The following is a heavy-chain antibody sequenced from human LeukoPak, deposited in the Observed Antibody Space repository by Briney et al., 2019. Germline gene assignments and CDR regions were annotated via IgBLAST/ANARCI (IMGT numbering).Heavy chain of an antibody. D-gene: IGHD3-9*01. CDR1: GGSISSSSYY. CDR3: ARGRNYDILTGYLDAFDI. Sequence: SETLSLTCTVSGGSISSSSYYWGWIRQPPGKGLEWIGSIYYSGSTYYNPSLKSRVTISVDASKNQFSLKLSSVTAADTAVYYCARGRNYDILTGYLDAFDIWGQGTMVTVSS. CDR2: IYYSGST. J-gene: IGHJ3*02. V-gene: IGHV4-39*01.